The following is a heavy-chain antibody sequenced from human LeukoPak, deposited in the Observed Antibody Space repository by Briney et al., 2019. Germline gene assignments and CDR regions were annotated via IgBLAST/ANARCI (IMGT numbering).Heavy chain of an antibody. D-gene: IGHD6-19*01. CDR2: ISGSGGST. V-gene: IGHV3-23*01. CDR1: GFSCSGYA. J-gene: IGHJ4*02. CDR3: AKEPMAVAAKFGY. Sequence: GGTLRRSCAGSGFSCSGYALRWVRPAQGKGLEGVSAISGSGGSTYYADSVKGRFTISRDNSKNTPHLQMNSLRAEDTAVYCCAKEPMAVAAKFGYWGQGTLVTASS.